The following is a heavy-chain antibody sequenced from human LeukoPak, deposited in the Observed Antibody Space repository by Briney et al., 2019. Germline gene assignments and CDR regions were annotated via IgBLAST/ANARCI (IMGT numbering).Heavy chain of an antibody. D-gene: IGHD3-3*01. V-gene: IGHV4-59*01. Sequence: SETLSLTCTVSGGSISSYYWSWIRQPPGKGLEWIGYIYYSGSTNYNPSLKSRVTISVDTSKNQFSLKLSSVTAADTAVYYCAREAGDFWSGPYYFDYWGQGTLVTASS. CDR1: GGSISSYY. CDR3: AREAGDFWSGPYYFDY. J-gene: IGHJ4*02. CDR2: IYYSGST.